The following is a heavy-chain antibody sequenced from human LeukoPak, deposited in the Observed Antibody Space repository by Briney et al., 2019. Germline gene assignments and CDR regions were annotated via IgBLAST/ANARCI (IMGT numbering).Heavy chain of an antibody. CDR3: ARDQWELSGGLDY. CDR2: ISSSSSYI. J-gene: IGHJ4*02. D-gene: IGHD1-26*01. V-gene: IGHV3-21*01. CDR1: GGSISSSS. Sequence: ETLSLTCTVSGGSISSSSYYWGWIRQAPGKGLEWVSSISSSSSYIYYADSVKGRFTISRDNAKNSLYLQMNSLRAEDTAVYYCARDQWELSGGLDYWGQGTLVTVSS.